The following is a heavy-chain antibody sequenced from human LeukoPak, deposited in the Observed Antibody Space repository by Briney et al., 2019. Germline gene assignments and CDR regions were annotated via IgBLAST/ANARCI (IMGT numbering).Heavy chain of an antibody. V-gene: IGHV1-8*03. CDR1: GYTFTSYD. Sequence: ASVKVSCKASGYTFTSYDINWVRQATGQGLEWMGWMNPNSGNTGYAQKFQGRVTITADESTSTAYMELSSLRSEDTAVYYCARTTTGTTRDSYYYYYMDVWGKGTTVTISS. J-gene: IGHJ6*03. CDR2: MNPNSGNT. D-gene: IGHD1-1*01. CDR3: ARTTTGTTRDSYYYYYMDV.